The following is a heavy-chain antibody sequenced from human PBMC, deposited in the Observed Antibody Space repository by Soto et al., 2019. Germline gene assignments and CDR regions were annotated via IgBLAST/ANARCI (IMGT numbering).Heavy chain of an antibody. J-gene: IGHJ6*02. CDR1: GFTFSSYS. V-gene: IGHV3-48*02. CDR2: ISSSSSTI. CDR3: AREGVNYYYYYGMDV. Sequence: PAGALRLSCAASGFTFSSYSMNWVRQAPGKGLEWVSYISSSSSTIYYADSVKGRFTISIDNAKNSLYLQMSSLRDEDTAVYYCAREGVNYYYYYGMDVWGQGTTVTVS. D-gene: IGHD2-8*01.